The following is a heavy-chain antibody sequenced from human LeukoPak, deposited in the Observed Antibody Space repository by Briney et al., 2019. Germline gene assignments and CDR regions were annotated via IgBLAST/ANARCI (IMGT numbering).Heavy chain of an antibody. CDR2: IYPSGST. CDR3: ARSCSSTSCYSYYYGMDV. Sequence: SETLSLTCTVSGGSVSSGSYYWRGIRQPPGKGLEWIGRIYPSGSTNYNPSLKSRVTISVDTSKNQFSLKLSSVTAADTAVYYCARSCSSTSCYSYYYGMDVWGQGTTVTVSS. D-gene: IGHD2-2*02. V-gene: IGHV4-61*01. J-gene: IGHJ6*02. CDR1: GGSVSSGSYY.